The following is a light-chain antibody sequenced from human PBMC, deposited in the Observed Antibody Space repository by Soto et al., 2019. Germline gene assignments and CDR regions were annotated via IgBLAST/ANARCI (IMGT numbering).Light chain of an antibody. J-gene: IGKJ1*01. CDR3: LRHYSLPWP. V-gene: IGKV3-15*01. CDR1: QSVSGY. Sequence: EIVMTQSPGTVSVFPGETVTLSCRASQSVSGYLDWFHQKPGQAPRLVLLRIFTRAIGVPARFSGSGSETEFTLTISGLQSEDSGVYYCLRHYSLPWPFGQGTKVEIK. CDR2: RIF.